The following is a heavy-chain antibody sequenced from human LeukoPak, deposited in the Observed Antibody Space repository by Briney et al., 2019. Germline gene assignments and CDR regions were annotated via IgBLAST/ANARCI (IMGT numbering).Heavy chain of an antibody. J-gene: IGHJ4*02. CDR1: GFTFSGYG. CDR3: AKDVLSTVTTYYFDY. D-gene: IGHD4-17*01. Sequence: PGGSLRLSCAASGFTFSGYGMHWVRQAPGKGLEWVAFIRYDGSNKYYADSVKGRFTISRDNSKNTLYLQMNSLRAEDTAVYYCAKDVLSTVTTYYFDYWGQGTLVTVSS. V-gene: IGHV3-30*02. CDR2: IRYDGSNK.